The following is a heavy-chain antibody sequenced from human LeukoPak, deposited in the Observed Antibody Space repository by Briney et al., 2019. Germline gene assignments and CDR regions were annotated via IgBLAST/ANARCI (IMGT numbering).Heavy chain of an antibody. Sequence: GGSLRLSCAASGFTFSSYAMSWVRQAPGKGLEWVSGSGSGGSTYYADSVKGRFAISRDNSKNTLYLQMNSLRAEDTAVYYCAKPYSSGWWYFDYWGQGTLVTVSS. CDR3: AKPYSSGWWYFDY. J-gene: IGHJ4*02. CDR2: SGSGGST. V-gene: IGHV3-23*01. D-gene: IGHD6-19*01. CDR1: GFTFSSYA.